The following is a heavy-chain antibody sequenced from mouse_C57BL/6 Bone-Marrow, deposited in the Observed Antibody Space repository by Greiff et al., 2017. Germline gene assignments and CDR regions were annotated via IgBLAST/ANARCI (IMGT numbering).Heavy chain of an antibody. CDR2: ISDGGSYT. CDR3: ARGAYYGSSYGNAMDY. J-gene: IGHJ4*01. Sequence: EVQLVESGGGLVKPGGSLKLSCAASGFTFSSYAMSWVRQTPEKRLEWVATISDGGSYTYYPDNVKGRFTISRDNAKNNLYLQMSHLKSEDTAMXYCARGAYYGSSYGNAMDYWGQGTSVTVSS. D-gene: IGHD1-1*01. CDR1: GFTFSSYA. V-gene: IGHV5-4*01.